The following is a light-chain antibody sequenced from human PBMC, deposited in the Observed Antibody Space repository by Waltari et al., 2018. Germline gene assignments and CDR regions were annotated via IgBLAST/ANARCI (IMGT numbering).Light chain of an antibody. CDR2: DVN. CDR3: SSYTSSNTLVV. CDR1: RCDVGASSY. V-gene: IGLV2-14*01. Sequence: QSALTQPAPVSGSPGPPITISCTGPRCDVGASSYASWYQQHPGKAPKVMIYDVNSRPSGVSNRFSGSKSGNTTSLTISGLQAEDEADYYCSSYTSSNTLVVFGGGTKLTVL. J-gene: IGLJ2*01.